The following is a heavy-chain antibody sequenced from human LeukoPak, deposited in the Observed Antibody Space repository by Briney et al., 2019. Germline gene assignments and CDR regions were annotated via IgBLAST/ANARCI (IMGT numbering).Heavy chain of an antibody. CDR1: GYTFTGYY. V-gene: IGHV1-2*02. J-gene: IGHJ6*04. CDR3: AREAYSGNFGYYYYYYVMGV. Sequence: ASLKDSCKASGYTFTGYYMHWVRQAPGQGLEWMGWINLNSAGTNNPQKFQGRATMTRDKSLITTYVELSRLRSDDTVVYYCAREAYSGNFGYYYYYYVMGVWGKGTTVTISS. CDR2: INLNSAGT. D-gene: IGHD1-26*01.